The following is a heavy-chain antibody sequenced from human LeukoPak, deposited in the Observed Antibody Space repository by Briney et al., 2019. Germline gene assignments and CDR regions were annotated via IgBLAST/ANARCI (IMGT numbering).Heavy chain of an antibody. CDR3: ARESMHRVSIAAFDY. V-gene: IGHV4-30-4*01. CDR2: IYYCGTT. D-gene: IGHD6-6*01. Sequence: SQTLSLTCTVSGGSISSGDYYWSWIRQPPGKGLEWIGYIYYCGTTYYNSSLYSRVTISLDTSKNQFSLKLSSVTAADTAVYYCARESMHRVSIAAFDYWGQGTLVTVSS. CDR1: GGSISSGDYY. J-gene: IGHJ4*02.